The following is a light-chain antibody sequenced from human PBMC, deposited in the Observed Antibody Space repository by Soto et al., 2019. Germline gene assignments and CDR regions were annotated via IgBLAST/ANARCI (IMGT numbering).Light chain of an antibody. Sequence: TQSPSTLSASVGDRVTITCRASQSISSWLAWYQQKPGRAPRVLIYDASTRATGVPDRFSGSGSGTDFTLTISRLEPEDFAVYYCQQYGGSPVTFGQGTRLEIK. CDR3: QQYGGSPVT. CDR2: DAS. V-gene: IGKV3D-20*01. CDR1: QSISSW. J-gene: IGKJ5*01.